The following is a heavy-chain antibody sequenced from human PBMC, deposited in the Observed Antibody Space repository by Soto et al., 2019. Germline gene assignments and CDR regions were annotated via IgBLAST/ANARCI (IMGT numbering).Heavy chain of an antibody. D-gene: IGHD2-8*01. CDR2: MNPNNGNT. Sequence: ASVKVSCKASGYTFTSYDISWVRQATGQGLEWMGWMNPNNGNTDYAPKFQGRVTMTMNTSIGTAYMELSSLRSEDTAVYYCARGDSTDCSNGVCSFFYNHDMDVWGQGTTVTVSS. CDR1: GYTFTSYD. CDR3: ARGDSTDCSNGVCSFFYNHDMDV. J-gene: IGHJ6*02. V-gene: IGHV1-8*01.